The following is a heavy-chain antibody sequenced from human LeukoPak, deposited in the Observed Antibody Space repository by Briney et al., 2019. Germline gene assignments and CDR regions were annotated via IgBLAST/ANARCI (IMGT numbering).Heavy chain of an antibody. CDR2: IYYSGST. D-gene: IGHD5-24*01. CDR3: ARQKGYNYHFDY. V-gene: IGHV4-39*07. Sequence: SQTLSLTCTVSGGSISSGDYYWSWIRQPPGKGLEWIGSIYYSGSTYYNPSLKSRVTISVDTSKNQFSLKLSSVTAADTAVYYCARQKGYNYHFDYWGQGTLVTVSS. CDR1: GGSISSGDYY. J-gene: IGHJ4*02.